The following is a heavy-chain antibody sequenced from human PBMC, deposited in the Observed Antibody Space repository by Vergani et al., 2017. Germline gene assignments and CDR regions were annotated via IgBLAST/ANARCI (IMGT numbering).Heavy chain of an antibody. CDR2: IYYSGST. D-gene: IGHD6-13*01. J-gene: IGHJ4*02. CDR1: GGSISRNDYY. CDR3: ASKPTGTSWYSVKYYFDF. Sequence: QVQLQESGPGLVKPSQTLSLTCSVSGGSISRNDYYWSWIRQPPGKGLEWLGYIYYSGSTYYNPSLKSLLTMSVDTSKNQFSLELSSVTASDTAMYYCASKPTGTSWYSVKYYFDFWGQGTLVAVSS. V-gene: IGHV4-30-4*08.